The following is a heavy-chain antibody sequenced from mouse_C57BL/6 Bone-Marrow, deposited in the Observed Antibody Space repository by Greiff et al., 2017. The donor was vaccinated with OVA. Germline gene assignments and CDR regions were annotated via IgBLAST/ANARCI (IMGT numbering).Heavy chain of an antibody. V-gene: IGHV14-1*01. J-gene: IGHJ3*01. D-gene: IGHD2-10*02. CDR1: GFNIKDYY. Sequence: VQLQQSGAELVRPGASVKLSCTASGFNIKDYYMHWVKQRPEQGLEWIGRIDPADGDTEYAPKFQGKATMTADTSSNTAYLQLSSLTSEDTAVYYCTTEGYGNFSWFAYWGQGTLVTVSA. CDR2: IDPADGDT. CDR3: TTEGYGNFSWFAY.